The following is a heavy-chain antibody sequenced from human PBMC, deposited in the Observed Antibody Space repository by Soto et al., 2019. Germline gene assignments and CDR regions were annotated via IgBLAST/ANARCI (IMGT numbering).Heavy chain of an antibody. D-gene: IGHD6-19*01. CDR2: IYWDDDK. J-gene: IGHJ4*02. Sequence: QITLKESGPTVVKPTQTLTLTCSLSGFSLNTGGVGVGWIRQPPGKALEWLAVIYWDDDKSWNPSLRDRLTINRDASDDQVVLTVTNMDPVDPGTYYCARRRVWFGGGWTTPYFDYWGQGTLVTVSS. V-gene: IGHV2-5*02. CDR1: GFSLNTGGVG. CDR3: ARRRVWFGGGWTTPYFDY.